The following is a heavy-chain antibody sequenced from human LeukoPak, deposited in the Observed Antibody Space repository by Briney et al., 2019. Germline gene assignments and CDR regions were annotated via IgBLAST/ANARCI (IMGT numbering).Heavy chain of an antibody. CDR2: IYPGDSDT. CDR3: ARLLWSELERRSFNWFDP. Sequence: GESLKISCKGSGYSFTSYWIGWVRQMPGKGLEWMGIIYPGDSDTRYSPSFQGQVTISADKSISTAYLQWSSLKASDTAMYYCARLLWSELERRSFNWFDPWGQGTLVTVSS. V-gene: IGHV5-51*01. J-gene: IGHJ5*02. D-gene: IGHD1-1*01. CDR1: GYSFTSYW.